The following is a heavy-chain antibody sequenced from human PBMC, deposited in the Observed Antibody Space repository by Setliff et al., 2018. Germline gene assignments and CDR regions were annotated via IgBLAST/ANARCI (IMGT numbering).Heavy chain of an antibody. Sequence: SETLSLTCTVSDDSFTSSRYYWGWIRQAQGSGLEWIGSISYSGTPYYNASVESRVTISIDTSRNQFSLELRSVTVADTATYYCVRPGGTTVVARHFDYWGSGILVTVSS. D-gene: IGHD2-15*01. CDR3: VRPGGTTVVARHFDY. V-gene: IGHV4-39*01. CDR1: DDSFTSSRYY. J-gene: IGHJ4*01. CDR2: ISYSGTP.